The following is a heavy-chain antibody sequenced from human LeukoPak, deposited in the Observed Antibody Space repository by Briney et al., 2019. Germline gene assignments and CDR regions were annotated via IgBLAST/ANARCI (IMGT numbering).Heavy chain of an antibody. CDR3: AKCSTSAYTTGWCNWIDP. Sequence: PGGSLRLSCVASGFIFSTYGLHWARQSPGRGLEWVAVIWYDGSQRYYADSVKGRFTVSRDTSKNTLYLQMNSLRADDTAVYYCAKCSTSAYTTGWCNWIDPWGQGTLVTVSS. V-gene: IGHV3-33*06. CDR2: IWYDGSQR. CDR1: GFIFSTYG. J-gene: IGHJ5*02. D-gene: IGHD6-19*01.